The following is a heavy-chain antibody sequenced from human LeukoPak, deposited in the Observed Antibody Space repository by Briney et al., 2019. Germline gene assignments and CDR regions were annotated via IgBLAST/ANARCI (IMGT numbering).Heavy chain of an antibody. Sequence: GGSLRLSCAASGFTFSIYGMHWVRQAPGKGLEWVAVISSDGREEDYADSVRGRFTISRDNSRDTLYLQMSSLRPEDAAVYYCRAATKNRGYYFDYWGQGTRVTVSS. D-gene: IGHD1-14*01. CDR1: GFTFSIYG. V-gene: IGHV3-30*03. J-gene: IGHJ4*02. CDR3: RAATKNRGYYFDY. CDR2: ISSDGREE.